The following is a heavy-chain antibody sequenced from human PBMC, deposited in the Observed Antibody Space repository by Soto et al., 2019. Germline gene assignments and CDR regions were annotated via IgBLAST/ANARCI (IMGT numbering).Heavy chain of an antibody. CDR1: GGTFADFI. Sequence: QVQLVQSGAEVKEPGSSVKVSCKASGGTFADFIMNWVRQTPGQGLEWMGGIVPMFGTATYAEKFKGRVTISATGSTSTADMELTSLRSEDTAVYYCARNGTYSRSLSTYSGMDVWGQGTTVTVS. V-gene: IGHV1-69*01. D-gene: IGHD6-13*01. CDR3: ARNGTYSRSLSTYSGMDV. J-gene: IGHJ6*02. CDR2: IVPMFGTA.